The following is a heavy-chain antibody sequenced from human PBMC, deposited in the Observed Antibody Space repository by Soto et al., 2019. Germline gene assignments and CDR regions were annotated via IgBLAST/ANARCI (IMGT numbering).Heavy chain of an antibody. Sequence: PSESLSLTCAVSGYSISSGYYWGWIRQPPGKGLEWIGSIYHSGSTYYNPSLKSRVTISVDTSKNQFSLKLSSVTAADTAVHYCAIDRDRSTYYYDSSGSLNWFDPWGQGTLVTVSS. CDR2: IYHSGST. V-gene: IGHV4-38-2*02. D-gene: IGHD3-22*01. J-gene: IGHJ5*02. CDR1: GYSISSGYY. CDR3: AIDRDRSTYYYDSSGSLNWFDP.